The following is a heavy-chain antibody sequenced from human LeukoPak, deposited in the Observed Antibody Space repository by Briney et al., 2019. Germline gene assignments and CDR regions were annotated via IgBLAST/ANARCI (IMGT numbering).Heavy chain of an antibody. CDR1: GGSISSGDYY. CDR2: IYYSGST. J-gene: IGHJ6*02. CDR3: ARGASIRYYYYYYGMDV. V-gene: IGHV4-30-4*01. Sequence: PSENLSLTCTVSGGSISSGDYYWSWIRQPPGKGLEWIGYIYYSGSTYYNPSLKSRVTISVDTSKNQFSLKLSSVTAADTAVYYCARGASIRYYYYYYGMDVWGQGTTVTVSS.